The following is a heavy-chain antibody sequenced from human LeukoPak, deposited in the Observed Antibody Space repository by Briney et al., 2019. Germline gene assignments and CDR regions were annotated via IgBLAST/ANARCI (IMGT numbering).Heavy chain of an antibody. CDR3: AKDRRSSGWLDWFDP. D-gene: IGHD6-19*01. V-gene: IGHV3-30*18. J-gene: IGHJ5*02. Sequence: GGSLRLSCAASGFTFSSYGMHWVRQAPGKGLEWVAVISYDGSNKYYADSVKGRFTISRDNSKNTPYLQMNSLRAEDTAVYYCAKDRRSSGWLDWFDPWGQGTLVTVSS. CDR1: GFTFSSYG. CDR2: ISYDGSNK.